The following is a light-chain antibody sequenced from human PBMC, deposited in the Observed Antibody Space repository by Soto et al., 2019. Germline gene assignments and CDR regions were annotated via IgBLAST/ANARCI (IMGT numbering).Light chain of an antibody. J-gene: IGLJ1*01. CDR3: SSYAGNTYPYV. CDR2: EVN. V-gene: IGLV2-8*01. CDR1: SSDVGGSNL. Sequence: QSALTQSPSASGSPGQSVTISCTGTSSDVGGSNLVSWYQQHPGKAPKLLIFEVNKRPSGVPDRFSGSKSGNTASLTVSGLQAEDEGDYYCSSYAGNTYPYVFGTGTKVTVL.